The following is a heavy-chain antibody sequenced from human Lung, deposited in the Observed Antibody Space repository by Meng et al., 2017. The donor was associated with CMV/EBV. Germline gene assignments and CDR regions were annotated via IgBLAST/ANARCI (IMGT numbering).Heavy chain of an antibody. Sequence: GESLKISCVASGFTFGHYWMSWVRRSPARGLEWVANIKQDATEARYADSTKGRFTISRDNTRRAVSLEMNSLRVEDSAVYYCARVLCDDSTCFNGLDFWGQGTPVTFSS. V-gene: IGHV3-7*01. CDR3: ARVLCDDSTCFNGLDF. D-gene: IGHD2-2*01. CDR2: IKQDATEA. J-gene: IGHJ4*02. CDR1: GFTFGHYW.